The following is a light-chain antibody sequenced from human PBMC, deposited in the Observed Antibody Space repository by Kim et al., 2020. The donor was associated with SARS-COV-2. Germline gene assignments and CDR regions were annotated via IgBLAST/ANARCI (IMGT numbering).Light chain of an antibody. CDR3: SSYTSSSTYV. J-gene: IGLJ1*01. Sequence: GQSITISCIGTSSDVGGYNYVSWYQQHPGKAPNLMIYDVSKRPSGVSTRFSGSKSGNTASLTISGLQAEDEADYYCSSYTSSSTYVFGTGTKVTVL. CDR2: DVS. CDR1: SSDVGGYNY. V-gene: IGLV2-14*03.